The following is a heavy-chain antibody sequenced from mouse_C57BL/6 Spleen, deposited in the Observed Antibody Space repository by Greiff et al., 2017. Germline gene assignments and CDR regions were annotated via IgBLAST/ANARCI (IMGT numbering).Heavy chain of an antibody. Sequence: QVQLQQPGAELVKPGASVTLSCKASGYTFTSYWMHWVKQRPGNGLEWIGMIHPNSGSTNYNEKFKSKATLTVDKSSSTAYMQLSSLTSADAAVYYGARTAVVDFGYWGQGTNLTVSS. J-gene: IGHJ2*01. CDR3: ARTAVVDFGY. D-gene: IGHD1-1*01. CDR1: GYTFTSYW. CDR2: IHPNSGST. V-gene: IGHV1-64*01.